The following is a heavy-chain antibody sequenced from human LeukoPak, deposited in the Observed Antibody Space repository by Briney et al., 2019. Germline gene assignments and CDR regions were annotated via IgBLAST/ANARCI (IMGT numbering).Heavy chain of an antibody. CDR1: GFTSDDYG. J-gene: IGHJ4*02. CDR2: INWNGGST. Sequence: GGSLRLSCAASGFTSDDYGMSWVRQAPGKGLEWVSGINWNGGSTGYADSVKGRFTISRDNAKNSLYLQMNSLRAEDTALYYCARAPYSSSWYGSDLFDYWGQGTLVTVSS. CDR3: ARAPYSSSWYGSDLFDY. D-gene: IGHD6-13*01. V-gene: IGHV3-20*04.